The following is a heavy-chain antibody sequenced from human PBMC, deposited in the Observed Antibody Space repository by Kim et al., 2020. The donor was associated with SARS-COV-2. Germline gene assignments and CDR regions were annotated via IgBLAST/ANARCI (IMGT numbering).Heavy chain of an antibody. V-gene: IGHV1-46*01. D-gene: IGHD3-9*01. CDR1: GYTFTSYY. CDR3: ARDRVTYYDILTGRYYYYGMDV. Sequence: ASVKVSCKASGYTFTSYYMHWVRQAPGQGLEWMGIINPSGGSTSYAQKFQGRVTMTRDTSTSTVYMELSSLRSEDTAVYYCARDRVTYYDILTGRYYYYGMDVWGQGTTVTVSS. CDR2: INPSGGST. J-gene: IGHJ6*02.